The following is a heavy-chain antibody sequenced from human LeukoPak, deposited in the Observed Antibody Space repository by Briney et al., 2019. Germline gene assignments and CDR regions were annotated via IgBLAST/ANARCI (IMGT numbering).Heavy chain of an antibody. Sequence: EGSLRLSCAASGFTFSNAWMNWVRQAPGKGLEWVGRIKSKTDGGTTDYAAPVKGRFTISRDDSKNTLYLQMNSLKTEDTAVYYCTTDHSIIAAAGSSFWGQGTLVTVSS. J-gene: IGHJ4*02. CDR2: IKSKTDGGTT. CDR1: GFTFSNAW. CDR3: TTDHSIIAAAGSSF. V-gene: IGHV3-15*07. D-gene: IGHD6-13*01.